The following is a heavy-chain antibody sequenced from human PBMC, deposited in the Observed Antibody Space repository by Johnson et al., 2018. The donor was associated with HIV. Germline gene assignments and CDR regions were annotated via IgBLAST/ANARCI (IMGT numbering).Heavy chain of an antibody. CDR1: GFTFDDYA. CDR2: ISWDGGST. J-gene: IGHJ3*02. CDR3: ARGIPTLPLTGTRGFDI. V-gene: IGHV3-43D*03. Sequence: VQLVESGGGLIQSGGSLRLSCTASGFTFDDYALHWGRQAPGKGLEWVSLISWDGGSTYYADSVKGRFTISRDNSNNTLYLQMGSLRAEDMAVYYCARGIPTLPLTGTRGFDIWGQGTMVTVSS. D-gene: IGHD1-20*01.